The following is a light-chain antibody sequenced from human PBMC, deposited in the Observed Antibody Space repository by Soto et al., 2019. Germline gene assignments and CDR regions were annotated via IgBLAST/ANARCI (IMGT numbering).Light chain of an antibody. Sequence: QSVLTQPPSASGTPGQRVTISCSGGSSNIGSFNVIWYLQLPGAAPKLLTYSNNQRPSGVPDRFSGSKSGTSASLAISGLQSEDEADYYCAAWDDSLNGYVFGAGTKVTVL. J-gene: IGLJ1*01. CDR2: SNN. CDR1: SSNIGSFN. V-gene: IGLV1-44*01. CDR3: AAWDDSLNGYV.